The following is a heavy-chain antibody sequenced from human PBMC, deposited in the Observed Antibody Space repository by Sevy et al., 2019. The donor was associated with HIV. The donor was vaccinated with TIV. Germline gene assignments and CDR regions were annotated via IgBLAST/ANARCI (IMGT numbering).Heavy chain of an antibody. CDR1: GFTFRDYY. CDR3: AREGSLRYFDL. V-gene: IGHV3-11*01. D-gene: IGHD3-10*01. J-gene: IGHJ2*01. CDR2: ISDRSTTI. Sequence: GGSLRLSCAASGFTFRDYYMSWIRQAPGRGLEWLAYISDRSTTIYYADSVKGRFTISRDNAKNSLFLQMKSLRAEDTVVYYCAREGSLRYFDLWGRGTLVTVSS.